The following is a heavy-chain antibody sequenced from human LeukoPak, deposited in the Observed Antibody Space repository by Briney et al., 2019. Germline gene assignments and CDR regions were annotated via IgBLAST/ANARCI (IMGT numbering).Heavy chain of an antibody. Sequence: ASVKVSCKASEFTFTRFAMQWVRQARGQRLEWIGWIVVGSANTYYAQKFQERVTITRDMSTSTVYMELSSLRSEDTAVYYCAREGLPAAMQYNWFDPWGQGTLVTVSS. D-gene: IGHD2-2*01. CDR1: EFTFTRFA. CDR3: AREGLPAAMQYNWFDP. J-gene: IGHJ5*02. V-gene: IGHV1-58*02. CDR2: IVVGSANT.